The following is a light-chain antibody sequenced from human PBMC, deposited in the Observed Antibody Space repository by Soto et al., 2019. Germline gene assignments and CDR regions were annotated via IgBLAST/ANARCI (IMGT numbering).Light chain of an antibody. CDR2: GTS. J-gene: IGKJ1*01. Sequence: ELVMTQSPATLSVSPGERATLSCRASQSFSSNVAWYQQKPGQAPRLLIYGTSTRVTGIPARFSGSGSGTDFTLTISDVQPEDFALYYCHQRQSWPRTFGQGTKVDIK. CDR3: HQRQSWPRT. V-gene: IGKV3-15*01. CDR1: QSFSSN.